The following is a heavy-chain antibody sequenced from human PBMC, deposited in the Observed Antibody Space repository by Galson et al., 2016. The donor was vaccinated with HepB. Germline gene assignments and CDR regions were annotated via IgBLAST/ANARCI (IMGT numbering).Heavy chain of an antibody. V-gene: IGHV1-46*01. D-gene: IGHD6-6*01. Sequence: SVKVSCKASGCSFTAFHMNWVRRAPGQGLEWMGIINPSRGVTVYTPSLQGRVAFTTDTSTRTIYMHLSGLRSEDTAIYYCARARRAVAARRKDYYDNGMDVWGQGTPVTVSS. CDR1: GCSFTAFH. J-gene: IGHJ6*02. CDR2: INPSRGVT. CDR3: ARARRAVAARRKDYYDNGMDV.